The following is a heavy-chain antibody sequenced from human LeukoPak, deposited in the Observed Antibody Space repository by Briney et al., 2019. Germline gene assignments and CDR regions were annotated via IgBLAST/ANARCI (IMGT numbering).Heavy chain of an antibody. V-gene: IGHV4-59*08. CDR1: GGSISSDY. CDR2: IYYSERT. CDR3: ARHFRLSYTFDS. Sequence: PSETLSLTCTVSGGSISSDYWSWIRQSPGKGREWIGYIYYSERTYYNPSLKSRVTISVYTSKTQFSLKMSSVTAADTAVYYSARHFRLSYTFDSWGQRTMVTVSS. D-gene: IGHD3-16*01. J-gene: IGHJ3*02.